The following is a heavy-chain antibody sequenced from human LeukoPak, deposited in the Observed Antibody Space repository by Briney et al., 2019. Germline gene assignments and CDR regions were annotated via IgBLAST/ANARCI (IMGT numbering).Heavy chain of an antibody. D-gene: IGHD3-9*01. J-gene: IGHJ4*02. Sequence: GGSLRLSCAASGFTFSSYSMNWVRQAPGKGLEWVSSISSSSSYIYYADSVKGRFTISRDNAKNSLYLQMNSLRAEDTAVYYCARERDILTGYLDYWSQGTLVTVSS. CDR1: GFTFSSYS. CDR3: ARERDILTGYLDY. CDR2: ISSSSSYI. V-gene: IGHV3-21*01.